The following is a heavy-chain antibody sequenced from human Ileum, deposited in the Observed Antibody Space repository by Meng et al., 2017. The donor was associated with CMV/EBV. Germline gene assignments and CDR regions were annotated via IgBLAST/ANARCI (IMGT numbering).Heavy chain of an antibody. D-gene: IGHD6-6*01. CDR1: GYTFTSYC. CDR3: ARDRQQLGNYYFDY. CDR2: INPSGGST. V-gene: IGHV1-46*01. Sequence: KASGYTFTSYCVHWVRQAPGQGLEWMGIINPSGGSTSYAKKFQGRVTMTRDTSTSTVYMELSSLRSEDTAVYYCARDRQQLGNYYFDYWGQGTLVTVSS. J-gene: IGHJ4*02.